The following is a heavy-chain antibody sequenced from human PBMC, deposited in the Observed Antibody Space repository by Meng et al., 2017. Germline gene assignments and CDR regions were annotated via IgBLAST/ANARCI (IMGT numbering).Heavy chain of an antibody. CDR2: IIPIFGTA. V-gene: IGHV1-69*06. J-gene: IGHJ4*02. D-gene: IGHD6-19*01. Sequence: QVQLVQSGAEGKKPGFSVKVSCKASGGTFSSYAISWVRQAPGQGLEWMGGIIPIFGTANYAQKFQGRVTITADKSTSTAYMELSSLRSEDTAVYYCARERSIAVAGNFDYWGQGTLVTVSS. CDR3: ARERSIAVAGNFDY. CDR1: GGTFSSYA.